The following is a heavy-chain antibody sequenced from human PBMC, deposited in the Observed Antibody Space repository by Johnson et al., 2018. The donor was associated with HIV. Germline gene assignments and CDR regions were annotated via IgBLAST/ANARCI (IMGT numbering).Heavy chain of an antibody. CDR2: IRYDGSNK. Sequence: QVQLVESGGGLVQPGGSLRLSCAASGFTFDDYGMSWVRQAPGKGLEWVAFIRYDGSNKYYADSVKGRFTISRDNSKNTLYLQMNSLRAEDTAVYYCARKARGQGAFDIWGQGTMVTVSS. CDR3: ARKARGQGAFDI. CDR1: GFTFDDYG. J-gene: IGHJ3*02. V-gene: IGHV3-30*02. D-gene: IGHD3-10*01.